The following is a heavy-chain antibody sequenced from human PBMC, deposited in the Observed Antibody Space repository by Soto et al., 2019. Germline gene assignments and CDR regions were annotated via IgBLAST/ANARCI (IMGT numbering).Heavy chain of an antibody. CDR3: ASPRYAFTYYVYY. CDR2: INPNSGGT. D-gene: IGHD3-16*01. CDR1: GYTFIDYY. Sequence: GASEQVSCKSSGYTFIDYYLHWVRQDPGQGREYIGWINPNSGGTNYAQKFQGRVTMTRGTSISTVYMELSRLRSDDTAVYYCASPRYAFTYYVYYWGQGALVTVSS. V-gene: IGHV1-2*02. J-gene: IGHJ4*02.